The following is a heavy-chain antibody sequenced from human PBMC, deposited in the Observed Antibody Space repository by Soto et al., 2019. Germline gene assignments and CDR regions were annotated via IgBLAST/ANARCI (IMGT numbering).Heavy chain of an antibody. D-gene: IGHD6-6*01. Sequence: QVQLVESGGGVVQPGRSLRLSCAASGFTFSSYGMHWVRQAPGKGLEWVAVISYDGSNKYYADSVKGRFTISRDNSKNPLYLQMNSMRAEDPAVYYCANLPPSKAATHWGQETLFPVSS. V-gene: IGHV3-30*18. CDR2: ISYDGSNK. CDR3: ANLPPSKAATH. J-gene: IGHJ4*02. CDR1: GFTFSSYG.